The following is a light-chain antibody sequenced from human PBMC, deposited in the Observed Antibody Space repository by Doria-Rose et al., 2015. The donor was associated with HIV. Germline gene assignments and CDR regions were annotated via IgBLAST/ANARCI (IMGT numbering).Light chain of an antibody. CDR1: QSFSSTY. CDR3: HQYGTSWT. Sequence: ETVMTQSPGTLSLSPGERATLSCRASQSFSSTYFAWYQQKPGQAPSLLIYDGSTRATGIPDRFSASGSGTDFTLTINRLEPEDFALYYCHQYGTSWTFGQGTKVEI. J-gene: IGKJ1*01. V-gene: IGKV3-20*01. CDR2: DGS.